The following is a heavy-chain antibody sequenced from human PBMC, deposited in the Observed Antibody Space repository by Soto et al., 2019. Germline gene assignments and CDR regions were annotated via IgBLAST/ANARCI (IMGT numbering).Heavy chain of an antibody. CDR3: ARGIAVAGRGARHYYYGMDV. J-gene: IGHJ6*02. CDR2: IYYSGST. Sequence: SQTLPLTCTLSGGYISSGAYYSSWIRQHPGKALEWIGYIYYSGSTYYNPSLKSRVTISVDTSKNQFSLKLSSVTAADTAVYYCARGIAVAGRGARHYYYGMDVWGQGTTVS. V-gene: IGHV4-31*03. CDR1: GGYISSGAYY. D-gene: IGHD6-19*01.